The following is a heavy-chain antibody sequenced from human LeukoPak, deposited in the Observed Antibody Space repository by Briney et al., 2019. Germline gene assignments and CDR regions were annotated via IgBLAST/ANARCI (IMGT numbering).Heavy chain of an antibody. CDR2: INTDGSST. J-gene: IGHJ4*02. Sequence: GGSLRLSCAASGFTFSSHWMHWVRHAPGEGLVWVSRINTDGSSTDYADSVEGRFTISRDNAENTLYLQMNSLGAEDTAVYYCVMDILRWGQGTLVTVSS. CDR3: VMDILR. D-gene: IGHD5-12*01. CDR1: GFTFSSHW. V-gene: IGHV3-74*01.